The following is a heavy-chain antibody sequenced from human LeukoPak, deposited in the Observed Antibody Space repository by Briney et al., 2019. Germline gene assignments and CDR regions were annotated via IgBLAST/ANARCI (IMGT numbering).Heavy chain of an antibody. Sequence: GGSLRLSCAASGFTFSTYWMSWVRQAPGKGLEWVANIKQDGSENYYVDSVKGRFTISRDNAKNSLYLQMNSLRAEDTAVYCCARAPWIQLWSYYFDYWGQGTQVTVSS. D-gene: IGHD5-18*01. CDR1: GFTFSTYW. V-gene: IGHV3-7*01. CDR3: ARAPWIQLWSYYFDY. J-gene: IGHJ4*02. CDR2: IKQDGSEN.